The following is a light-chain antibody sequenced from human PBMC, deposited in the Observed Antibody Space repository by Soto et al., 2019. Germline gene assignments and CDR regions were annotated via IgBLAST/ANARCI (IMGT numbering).Light chain of an antibody. CDR1: QSISRT. Sequence: EILMTQSPATLSVSPGEGLTLSCRASQSISRTLAWYQQRPGQAPRLLIYGASSRATGVPARFSGSGSGTEFTLTISSLQSEDFAVYYCHQSGSSPLTFGPGTKV. CDR2: GAS. CDR3: HQSGSSPLT. V-gene: IGKV3-15*01. J-gene: IGKJ3*01.